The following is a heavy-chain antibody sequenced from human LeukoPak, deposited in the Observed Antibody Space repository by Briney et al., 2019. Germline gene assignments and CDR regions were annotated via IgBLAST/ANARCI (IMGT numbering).Heavy chain of an antibody. Sequence: GGSLRLSCAASGFTFSSYAMRWVRQAPGKGLEWVSGISWNGGNIGYADSVKGRFTISRDNAKSSLYLQMNSLKPEDTALYYCAKGSGWWIYFGYWGQGTLVTVSS. J-gene: IGHJ4*02. D-gene: IGHD2-15*01. V-gene: IGHV3-9*01. CDR1: GFTFSSYA. CDR3: AKGSGWWIYFGY. CDR2: ISWNGGNI.